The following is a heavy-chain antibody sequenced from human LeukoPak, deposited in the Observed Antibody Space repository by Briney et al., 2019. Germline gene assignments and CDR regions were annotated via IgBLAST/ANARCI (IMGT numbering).Heavy chain of an antibody. Sequence: ASLKVSCKASGYTFSGYYMHWVRQAPGQGLEWLGWISPKSGGTNYAQKFQGRVTMTAHTSVSTAYMELRGLRSDDTAIYYCASAINYDILSGYPDEFWLNPWGKGTLVTVSS. D-gene: IGHD3-9*01. V-gene: IGHV1-2*02. J-gene: IGHJ5*02. CDR2: ISPKSGGT. CDR3: ASAINYDILSGYPDEFWLNP. CDR1: GYTFSGYY.